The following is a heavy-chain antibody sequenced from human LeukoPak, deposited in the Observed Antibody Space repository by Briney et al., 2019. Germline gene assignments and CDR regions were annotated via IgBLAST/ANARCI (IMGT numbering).Heavy chain of an antibody. Sequence: PGGSLRLSCTASGFTFGDYAMSWVRQAPGKGLEWVGFIRSKAYGGTTEYAASVKGRFTISRDDSKSIAYLQMNSLKTKDTAVYYCTHDGDYLDYWGQGTLVAVSS. V-gene: IGHV3-49*04. D-gene: IGHD4-17*01. CDR3: THDGDYLDY. CDR1: GFTFGDYA. J-gene: IGHJ4*02. CDR2: IRSKAYGGTT.